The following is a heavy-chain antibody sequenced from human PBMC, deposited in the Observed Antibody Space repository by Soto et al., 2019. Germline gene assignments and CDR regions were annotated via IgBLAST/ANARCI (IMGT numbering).Heavy chain of an antibody. D-gene: IGHD6-6*01. Sequence: PSETLSLTCSVSGGSISSNLNYWGWIRQPPGKGLEWIGNIYFSGSAYYNPSLKSRVTISVDTSKNQFSLRLDSMTAEDTAVYYCAKVEYSSSSVEAPIDYWGQGTLVTVSS. CDR1: GGSISSNLNY. CDR3: AKVEYSSSSVEAPIDY. J-gene: IGHJ4*02. CDR2: IYFSGSA. V-gene: IGHV4-39*07.